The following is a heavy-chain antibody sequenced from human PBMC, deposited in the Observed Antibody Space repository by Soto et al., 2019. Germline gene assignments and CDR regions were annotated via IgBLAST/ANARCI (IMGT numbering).Heavy chain of an antibody. Sequence: GGSLRLSCAASGFTFSSYGMHWVRQAPGKGLEWVAVIWYDGSNKYYADSVKGRFTISRDNSKNTLYLQMNSLRAEDTAVYYCAREVGLQKDDYYYYYGMDVWGQGTTVTVSS. CDR3: AREVGLQKDDYYYYYGMDV. V-gene: IGHV3-33*01. CDR2: IWYDGSNK. D-gene: IGHD4-4*01. J-gene: IGHJ6*02. CDR1: GFTFSSYG.